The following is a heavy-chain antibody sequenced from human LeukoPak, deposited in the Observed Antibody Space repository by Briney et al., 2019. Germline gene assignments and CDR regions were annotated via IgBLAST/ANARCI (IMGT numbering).Heavy chain of an antibody. CDR3: ARGQGFLLDL. J-gene: IGHJ5*02. CDR1: GFXVSTKY. CDR2: INVGGDT. V-gene: IGHV3-53*01. Sequence: GGSLRLSCAASGFXVSTKYISWGRQAPGKGLEWVSIINVGGDTYYADSVKGRFTISRDTSKNTVYLQMDNLRAEDTAVYYCARGQGFLLDLWGQGTLVTVSS. D-gene: IGHD3-10*01.